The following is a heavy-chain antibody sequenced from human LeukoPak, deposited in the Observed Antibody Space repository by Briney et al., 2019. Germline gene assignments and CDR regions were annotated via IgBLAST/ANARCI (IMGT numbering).Heavy chain of an antibody. D-gene: IGHD2-2*01. CDR1: GLTFTDFW. V-gene: IGHV3-7*01. CDR3: SGRDSSRSPRVY. Sequence: GGSLRLSCAASGLTFTDFWMNWVRLTPGRGLEWLANINPDGNEKYYVDSVKGRFAISRDNAKNEVYLEMNSLRAEDTGVYYCSGRDSSRSPRVYWGQGTLVSVSS. CDR2: INPDGNEK. J-gene: IGHJ4*02.